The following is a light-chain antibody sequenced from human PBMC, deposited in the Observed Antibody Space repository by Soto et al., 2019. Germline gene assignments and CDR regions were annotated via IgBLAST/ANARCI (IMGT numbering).Light chain of an antibody. CDR1: SNDVGGYDY. Sequence: QSVLTQPRSVSGSPGHSVTISCTGTSNDVGGYDYVSWYQQHPGKAPKLIIYDVSKRPSGVPDRFSGSKSGNTASLTISGLQAEDEADYYCCSYAGTYSYVFGTGTKVTV. CDR2: DVS. CDR3: CSYAGTYSYV. V-gene: IGLV2-11*01. J-gene: IGLJ1*01.